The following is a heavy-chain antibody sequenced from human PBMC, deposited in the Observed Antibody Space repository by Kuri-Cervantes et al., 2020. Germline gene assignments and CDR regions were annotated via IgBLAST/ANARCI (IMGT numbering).Heavy chain of an antibody. V-gene: IGHV1-3*01. CDR2: INAETGNT. D-gene: IGHD5-18*01. CDR3: AGRGYSYGPIDY. J-gene: IGHJ4*02. CDR1: GYTFINYA. Sequence: ASVKVSCKAPGYTFINYAVHWVRQAPGQGLEWMGWINAETGNTQYSQKFQGRVTITADKSTSTAYMELSSLRSEDTAVYYCAGRGYSYGPIDYWGQGTLVTVSS.